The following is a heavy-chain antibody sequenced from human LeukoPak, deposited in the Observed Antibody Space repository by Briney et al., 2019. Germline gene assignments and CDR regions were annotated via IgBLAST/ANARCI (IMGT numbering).Heavy chain of an antibody. CDR2: IYSGGGT. D-gene: IGHD3-16*01. V-gene: IGHV3-53*01. Sequence: GGSLRLSCAVSEISITTTYMSWVRQAPGKGLEWVALIYSGGGTSYGDSVKGRFTISKDNSQNSLYLQMDSLTAEDTAMYYCAKDDDWGRFNHWGQGTLVTVSS. J-gene: IGHJ1*01. CDR3: AKDDDWGRFNH. CDR1: EISITTTY.